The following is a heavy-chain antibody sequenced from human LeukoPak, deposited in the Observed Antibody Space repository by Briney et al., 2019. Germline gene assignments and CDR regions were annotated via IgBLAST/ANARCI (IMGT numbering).Heavy chain of an antibody. Sequence: PGGSLRLSCAASGFTFSSYAMSWVRQAPGKGLEWVSVISGSGDSGDHRYYANSVKGRFTISRDNSKNTLYLQMISLRAEDTAVYYCANHGFSSGWPQVPSDHWGQGTLVTVSS. V-gene: IGHV3-23*01. CDR2: ISGSGDSGDHR. J-gene: IGHJ4*02. CDR3: ANHGFSSGWPQVPSDH. CDR1: GFTFSSYA. D-gene: IGHD6-19*01.